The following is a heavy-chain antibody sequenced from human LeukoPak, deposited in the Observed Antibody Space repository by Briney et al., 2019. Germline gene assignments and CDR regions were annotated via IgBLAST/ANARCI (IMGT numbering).Heavy chain of an antibody. V-gene: IGHV3-64D*06. CDR2: ISSNGGST. J-gene: IGHJ4*02. D-gene: IGHD4/OR15-4a*01. CDR1: GFIFSSYA. CDR3: VKRLNNYFDY. Sequence: GGSLRLSCSAFGFIFSSYAMHRVRQAPGKGLEFVSGISSNGGSTYYADSVKARFTMSRDNSKNALYLQMSSLRAEDTAVYYCVKRLNNYFDYWGQGTLVTVSS.